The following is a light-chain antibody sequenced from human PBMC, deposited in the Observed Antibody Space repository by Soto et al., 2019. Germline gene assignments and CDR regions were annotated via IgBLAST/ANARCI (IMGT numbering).Light chain of an antibody. CDR2: EGS. J-gene: IGLJ2*01. V-gene: IGLV2-23*01. CDR3: AAWDDSLSGPV. CDR1: SSDVGSYNL. Sequence: QSVLTQPASVSGSPGQSITISCTGTSSDVGSYNLVSWYQQHPGKAPKLMIYEGSKRPSGVSNRFSGSKSGNTASLTISGFQAEDEADDYCAAWDDSLSGPVFGGGTKVTVL.